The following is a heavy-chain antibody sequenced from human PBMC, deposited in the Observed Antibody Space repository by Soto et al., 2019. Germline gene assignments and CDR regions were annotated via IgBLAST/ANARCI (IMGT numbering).Heavy chain of an antibody. CDR3: ARGPSGWFGFDY. CDR2: LNSDGTSA. J-gene: IGHJ4*02. CDR1: GFTFSSNW. Sequence: EVQLVESGGGLVQPEGSLRLSCAGSGFTFSSNWMHWDRQDPGKGLVWVSRLNSDGTSASYADSVNGRFTISRDNAKNTLFLQMNSLTDEETALYYCARGPSGWFGFDYWGQGTLVNVSS. D-gene: IGHD6-19*01. V-gene: IGHV3-74*01.